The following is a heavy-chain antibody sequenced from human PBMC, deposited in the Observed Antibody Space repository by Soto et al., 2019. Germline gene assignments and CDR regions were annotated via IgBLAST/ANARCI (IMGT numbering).Heavy chain of an antibody. CDR3: ARGQRGRYCSGGSCYYYYGMDV. CDR2: INHSGST. J-gene: IGHJ6*02. D-gene: IGHD2-15*01. CDR1: GGSFSGYY. Sequence: QVQLQQWGAGLLKPSETLSLTCAVYGGSFSGYYWSWIHQPPGKGLEWIGEINHSGSTNYNPSLKSRVTISVDTSKNQFSLKLSSVTAADTAVYYCARGQRGRYCSGGSCYYYYGMDVWGQGTTVTVSS. V-gene: IGHV4-34*01.